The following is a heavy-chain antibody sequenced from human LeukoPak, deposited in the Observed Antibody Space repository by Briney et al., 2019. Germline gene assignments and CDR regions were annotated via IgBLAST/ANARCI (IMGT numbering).Heavy chain of an antibody. CDR1: GFPFSTYR. CDR2: MYTSAKHI. Sequence: KSGGSLRLSCAACGFPFSTYRKIWLPQAPGKALEGVSYMYTSAKHIYYGESMKGRFTISRDIAQNSLYPHMNGLRPEHTPVYYGGRGRSITLLRGFAMSDGFYIWGQGTMVTVSS. CDR3: GRGRSITLLRGFAMSDGFYI. D-gene: IGHD3-10*01. V-gene: IGHV3-21*01. J-gene: IGHJ3*02.